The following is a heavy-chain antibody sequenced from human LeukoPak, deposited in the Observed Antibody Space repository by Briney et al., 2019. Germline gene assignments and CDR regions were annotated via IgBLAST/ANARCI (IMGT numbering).Heavy chain of an antibody. Sequence: PGGSLRLSCAASGFTFSSYAMHWVRQAPGKGLEWVAVISYDGSNKYYADSVKGRFTISRDNSKNTLYLQMNSLRAEDTAVYYCARDPGYCSSTSCYGFDYWGQGTLVTVSS. CDR3: ARDPGYCSSTSCYGFDY. D-gene: IGHD2-2*03. V-gene: IGHV3-30-3*01. CDR1: GFTFSSYA. J-gene: IGHJ4*02. CDR2: ISYDGSNK.